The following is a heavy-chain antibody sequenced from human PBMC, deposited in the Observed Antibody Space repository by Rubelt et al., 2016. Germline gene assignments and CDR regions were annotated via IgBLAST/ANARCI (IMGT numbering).Heavy chain of an antibody. CDR1: GGSISSYY. CDR3: ARDGGSSGWYDY. Sequence: QVQLQESGPGLVKPSETLSLTCTVSGGSISSYYWIWIRQPPGKGLEWIGHVYDSGTATYNPSLKSRVTISVDRSKNQFSLKRHSLTAADTAVYFCARDGGSSGWYDYWGQGTLVTVSS. CDR2: VYDSGTA. J-gene: IGHJ4*02. V-gene: IGHV4-59*01. D-gene: IGHD6-19*01.